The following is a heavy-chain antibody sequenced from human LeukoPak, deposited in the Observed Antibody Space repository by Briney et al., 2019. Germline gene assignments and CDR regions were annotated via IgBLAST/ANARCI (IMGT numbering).Heavy chain of an antibody. CDR2: ISANNGDT. J-gene: IGHJ4*02. D-gene: IGHD2-15*01. CDR1: GGTFSSYA. CDR3: ARDFFHGHCAGLSCFLLDY. Sequence: SVKVSCKASGGTFSSYAISWVRQAPGQGLEWMGWISANNGDTNSAQKFQDRVTMTTDTSTSTAYMELRSLRSDDTAVYYCARDFFHGHCAGLSCFLLDYWGQGSLVTVSS. V-gene: IGHV1-18*01.